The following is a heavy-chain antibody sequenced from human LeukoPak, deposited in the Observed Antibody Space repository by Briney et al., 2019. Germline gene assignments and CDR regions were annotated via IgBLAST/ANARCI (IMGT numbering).Heavy chain of an antibody. V-gene: IGHV4-61*01. CDR3: ARGSGYSGYGF. J-gene: IGHJ4*02. D-gene: IGHD5-12*01. Sequence: SETLSLTCTVSGAPISSSLYYWSWIRQPPGKGLEWIGYIYYSGSTNYNPSLKSRVTISVDTSKNQFSLKLSSVTAADTAVYYCARGSGYSGYGFWGQGTLVTVSS. CDR2: IYYSGST. CDR1: GAPISSSLYY.